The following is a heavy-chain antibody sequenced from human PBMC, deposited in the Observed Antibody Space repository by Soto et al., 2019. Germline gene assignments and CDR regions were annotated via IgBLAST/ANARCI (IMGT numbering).Heavy chain of an antibody. Sequence: GGSLRLSCAASGFTFRSSEMNWVCQAPGKGLELVSYISSSGSPIYYADSVKGRFTISRDNAKNSLYLQMNSLRAADTAVYSCARDLRVYSYGRGGYYYYYGMDVWGQGTTVTVSS. CDR2: ISSSGSPI. CDR3: ARDLRVYSYGRGGYYYYYGMDV. D-gene: IGHD5-18*01. V-gene: IGHV3-48*03. J-gene: IGHJ6*02. CDR1: GFTFRSSE.